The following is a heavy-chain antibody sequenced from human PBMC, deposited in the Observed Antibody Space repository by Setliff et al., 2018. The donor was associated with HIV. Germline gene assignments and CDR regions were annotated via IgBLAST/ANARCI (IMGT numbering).Heavy chain of an antibody. J-gene: IGHJ4*02. V-gene: IGHV1-2*06. Sequence: ASVKVSCKASGYTFTGYYLHWVRQAPGQGLEWMGRINPNNGVTFYGQKFQGRVTMTRDTSIMTAYMELGGLTYDDTAVYYCASFRGTGTTRSLDHFDYWGQGTLVTVSS. CDR2: INPNNGVT. CDR1: GYTFTGYY. D-gene: IGHD1-1*01. CDR3: ASFRGTGTTRSLDHFDY.